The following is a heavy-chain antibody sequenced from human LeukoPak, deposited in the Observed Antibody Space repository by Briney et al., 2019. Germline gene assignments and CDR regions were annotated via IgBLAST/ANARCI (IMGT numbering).Heavy chain of an antibody. CDR1: GFTFSSYS. D-gene: IGHD3-22*01. J-gene: IGHJ4*02. CDR2: ISSSSSYI. Sequence: PGGSLTLSCAASGFTFSSYSMNWVRQAPGKGLEWVLSISSSSSYIYYADSVKGRFTISRDNAKRSLYLQMNSLRAEDTAVYYCASGELSSGPDSFDYWGQGTLVTVSS. CDR3: ASGELSSGPDSFDY. V-gene: IGHV3-21*01.